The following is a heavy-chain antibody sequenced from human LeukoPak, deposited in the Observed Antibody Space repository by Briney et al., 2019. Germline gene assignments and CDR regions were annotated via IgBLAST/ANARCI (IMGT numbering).Heavy chain of an antibody. V-gene: IGHV3-15*01. CDR3: AKDPAYSSGWYGGDY. D-gene: IGHD6-19*01. CDR1: GFTFSNAW. Sequence: PGGSLRLSCAASGFTFSNAWMSWVRQAPGKGLEWVGRIKSKTDGGTTDYAAPVKGRFTISRDDSKNTLYLQMNSLRAEDTAVYYCAKDPAYSSGWYGGDYWGQGTLVTVSS. CDR2: IKSKTDGGTT. J-gene: IGHJ4*02.